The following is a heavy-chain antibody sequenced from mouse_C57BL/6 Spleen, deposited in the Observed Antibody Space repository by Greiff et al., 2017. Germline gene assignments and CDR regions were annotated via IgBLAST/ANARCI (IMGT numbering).Heavy chain of an antibody. CDR2: IYPRDGST. D-gene: IGHD2-4*01. CDR1: GYTFTSYD. CDR3: ARSVYYDYDGAWFAY. V-gene: IGHV1-85*01. Sequence: VMLVESGPELVKPGASVKLSCKASGYTFTSYDINWVKQRPGQGLEWIGWIYPRDGSTKYNETFKGKATLTVDTSSSTSYMELHSLTSEDSAVYFCARSVYYDYDGAWFAYWGQGTLVTVSA. J-gene: IGHJ3*01.